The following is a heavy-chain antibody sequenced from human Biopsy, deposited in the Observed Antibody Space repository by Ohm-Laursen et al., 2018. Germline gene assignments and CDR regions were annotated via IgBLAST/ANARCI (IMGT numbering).Heavy chain of an antibody. CDR2: NIPILGTG. J-gene: IGHJ1*01. D-gene: IGHD3-9*01. CDR1: GGTFSNYG. V-gene: IGHV1-69*06. CDR3: ATKLTGYFHH. Sequence: SVKVSCKAPGGTFSNYGVNWVRQAPGQGLEWLGGNIPILGTGNYAQKFQDRVTVAADTSTSTATMELRSLRSDDTAVYYCATKLTGYFHHWGQGTLVAVSS.